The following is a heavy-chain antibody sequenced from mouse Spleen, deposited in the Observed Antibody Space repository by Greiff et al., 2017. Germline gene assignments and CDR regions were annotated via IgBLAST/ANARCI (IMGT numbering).Heavy chain of an antibody. Sequence: LQESGPELVKPGASVKISCKASGYAFSSSWMNWVKQRPGKGLEWIGRIYPGDGDTNYNGKFKGKATLTADKSSSTAYMQLSSLTSEDSAVYFCVRGITTVVEDYYAMDYWGQGTSVTVSS. CDR1: GYAFSSSW. J-gene: IGHJ4*01. CDR3: VRGITTVVEDYYAMDY. D-gene: IGHD1-1*01. V-gene: IGHV1-82*01. CDR2: IYPGDGDT.